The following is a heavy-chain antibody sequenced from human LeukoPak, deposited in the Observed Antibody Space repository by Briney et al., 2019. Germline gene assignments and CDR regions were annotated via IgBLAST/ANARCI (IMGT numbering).Heavy chain of an antibody. CDR1: RFTVSSSY. Sequence: QPGGSLRLSCAASRFTVSSSYMNWVRQAPGKGLEWVSLIYSGGGTYYADSVKGRFTISRDNSKNTLYLQMNSLRAEDTAVYYCARNYYDSSAYYYFDYWGQGTLVTVSS. CDR3: ARNYYDSSAYYYFDY. V-gene: IGHV3-66*01. CDR2: IYSGGGT. J-gene: IGHJ4*02. D-gene: IGHD3-22*01.